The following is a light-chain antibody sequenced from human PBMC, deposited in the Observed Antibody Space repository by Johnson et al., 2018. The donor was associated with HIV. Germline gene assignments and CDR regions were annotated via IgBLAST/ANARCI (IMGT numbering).Light chain of an antibody. V-gene: IGLV1-51*01. CDR1: SSNIGNNY. J-gene: IGLJ1*01. CDR3: GTWDSSLSAGV. CDR2: DNN. Sequence: QSVLTQPPSVSAAPGQKVTIYCSGSSSNIGNNYVSWYQQLPGTAPKLLIYDNNKRPSGIPDRFSGSKSGTSATLAITGLQTGDEADYYCGTWDSSLSAGVFGTGTKVTVL.